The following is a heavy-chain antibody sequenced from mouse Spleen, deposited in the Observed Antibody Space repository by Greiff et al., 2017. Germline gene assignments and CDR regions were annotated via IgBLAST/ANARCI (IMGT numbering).Heavy chain of an antibody. CDR2: IYPGSGST. CDR3: ARYDYDDYFDY. J-gene: IGHJ2*01. D-gene: IGHD2-4*01. Sequence: VQLQQPGAELVKPGTSVKLSCKASGYNFTSYWINWVKLRPGQGLEWIGDIYPGSGSTNYNEKFKSKATLTVDTSSSTAYMQLSSLASEDSALYYCARYDYDDYFDYWGQGTTLTVSS. V-gene: IGHV1-55*01. CDR1: GYNFTSYW.